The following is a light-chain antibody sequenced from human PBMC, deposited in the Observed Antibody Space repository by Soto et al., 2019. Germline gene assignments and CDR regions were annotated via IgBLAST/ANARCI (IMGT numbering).Light chain of an antibody. V-gene: IGKV2-30*01. Sequence: DVVMTQSPLSLPFTLGQPSSISCISNQMLVDSDGNTYLIWFQQRPGQSPRRLIYSVSNRDSGVPDRFSGSGSGTDFTLRISRVEAEDVGLYYCMQGSHWPWTFGQGTKVDIK. CDR3: MQGSHWPWT. CDR1: QMLVDSDGNTY. CDR2: SVS. J-gene: IGKJ1*01.